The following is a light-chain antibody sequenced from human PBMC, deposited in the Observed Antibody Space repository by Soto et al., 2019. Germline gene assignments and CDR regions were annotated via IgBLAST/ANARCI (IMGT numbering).Light chain of an antibody. CDR2: GAS. CDR3: QQYNNWPRT. CDR1: QSVSSN. J-gene: IGKJ1*01. V-gene: IGKV3-15*01. Sequence: EIVLTQSPGTLSLSPGERATLNCRASQSVSSNLAWYQQKPGQAPRLLIYGASTRATGIPARFSGSGSGTEFTLTISSLQSEDFAVYYCQQYNNWPRTFGQGTKVDIK.